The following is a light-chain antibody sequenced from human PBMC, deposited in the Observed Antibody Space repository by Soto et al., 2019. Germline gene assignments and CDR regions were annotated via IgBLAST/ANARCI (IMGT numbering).Light chain of an antibody. CDR3: SSYTSRSTVV. Sequence: QSVRTEPASVSGSPGQSITISCTGTSGDVGAYNYVSWYQRHPGKARKVMSHDVSNRPSGFSYRFSGSKSGNTASLTISGLQAEDEADYYCSSYTSRSTVVFGPGSKGTVL. CDR1: SGDVGAYNY. CDR2: DVS. V-gene: IGLV2-14*03. J-gene: IGLJ1*01.